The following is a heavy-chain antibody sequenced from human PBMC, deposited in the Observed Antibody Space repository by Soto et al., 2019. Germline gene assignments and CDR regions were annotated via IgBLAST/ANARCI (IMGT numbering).Heavy chain of an antibody. CDR3: AKVFYNGNSDFGY. V-gene: IGHV3-7*05. Sequence: EVHLVESGGGLVQPGGSLRLSCAASGFSFSNYWMTWVRQAPGKGLEWVANINPDGGAKYYVESVKGRFSISRDNAKNSLYLQMSNLRAEDTAVYYCAKVFYNGNSDFGYWGQGTLVTVSS. D-gene: IGHD3-10*01. CDR1: GFSFSNYW. J-gene: IGHJ4*02. CDR2: INPDGGAK.